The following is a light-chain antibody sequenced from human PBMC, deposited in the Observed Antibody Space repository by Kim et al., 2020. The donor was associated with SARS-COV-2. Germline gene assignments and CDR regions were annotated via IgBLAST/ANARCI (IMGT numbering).Light chain of an antibody. CDR1: QNVNSNF. CDR2: GAS. V-gene: IGKV3-20*01. Sequence: SPGERAIISCRASQNVNSNFLAWYQQRPGQAPRLLIFGASNRAAEIADRFSGTGSGTDFTLTISRLEPEDFAVYYCQQYGSSPRTFGQGTKVDIK. J-gene: IGKJ1*01. CDR3: QQYGSSPRT.